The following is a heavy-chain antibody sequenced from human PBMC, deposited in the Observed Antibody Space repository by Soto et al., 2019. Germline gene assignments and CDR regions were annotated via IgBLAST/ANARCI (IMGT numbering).Heavy chain of an antibody. CDR3: ARGVDAGLDY. V-gene: IGHV1-8*01. CDR2: MSPNSGNT. J-gene: IGHJ4*02. CDR1: GYTFTSFD. Sequence: ASVKVSCKASGYTFTSFDVNWVRQATGQGLEWMGWMSPNSGNTDYAQKFQGRVTMTRDTSISTAYMELSSLRSDDTAVYYCARGVDAGLDYWGQGALVPVSS. D-gene: IGHD3-9*01.